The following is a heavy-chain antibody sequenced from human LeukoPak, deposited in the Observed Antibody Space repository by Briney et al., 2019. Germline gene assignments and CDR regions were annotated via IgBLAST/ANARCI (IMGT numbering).Heavy chain of an antibody. CDR1: GGSISSSSYY. CDR3: ARAGYCSSTSCYKSNWFDP. Sequence: SETLSLTCTVSGGSISSSSYYWGWIRQPPGKGLEWIGSIYYSGSTYYNPSLKSRVTISVDTSKNQFSLKLSSVTAADTAVYYCARAGYCSSTSCYKSNWFDPWGQGTLVTVSS. V-gene: IGHV4-39*01. J-gene: IGHJ5*02. CDR2: IYYSGST. D-gene: IGHD2-2*02.